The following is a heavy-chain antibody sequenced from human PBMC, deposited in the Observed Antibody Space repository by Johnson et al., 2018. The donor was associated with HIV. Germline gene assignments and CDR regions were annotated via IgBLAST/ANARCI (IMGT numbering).Heavy chain of an antibody. CDR2: IRYDGSNK. CDR1: GFTFSSYG. D-gene: IGHD1-26*01. V-gene: IGHV3-30*02. Sequence: QVQLVESGGGLVKPGGSLRLSCAASGFTFSSYGMHWVRQAPGKGLEWVAFIRYDGSNKYYADSVKGRFTISRDNSKNTLYLQMNSLRAEDTAVYYCAKARGELLGFDAFDIWGQGTMVTVSS. CDR3: AKARGELLGFDAFDI. J-gene: IGHJ3*02.